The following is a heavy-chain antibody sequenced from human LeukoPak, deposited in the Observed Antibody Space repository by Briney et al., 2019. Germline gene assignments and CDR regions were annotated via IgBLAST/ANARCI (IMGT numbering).Heavy chain of an antibody. V-gene: IGHV4-34*01. D-gene: IGHD6-19*01. CDR1: GGSFSGYY. J-gene: IGHJ4*02. CDR3: ARSEVNSSGWYKGY. CDR2: INHSGST. Sequence: TSETLSLTCAVYGGSFSGYYWSWIRQPPGKGLEWIGEINHSGSTNYNPSLKSRVTISVDTSKNQFSLKLSSVTAADTAVCYCARSEVNSSGWYKGYWGQGTLVTVSS.